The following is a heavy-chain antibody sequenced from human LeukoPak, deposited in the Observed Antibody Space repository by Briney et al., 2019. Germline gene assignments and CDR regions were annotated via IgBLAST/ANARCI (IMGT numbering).Heavy chain of an antibody. CDR3: ARDGIAAAPDAFDI. V-gene: IGHV4-34*01. CDR1: GGSFSGYY. J-gene: IGHJ3*02. Sequence: SETLSLTCAVYGGSFSGYYWSWIRQPPGKGLEWIGEINHSGSTNYNPSLKSRLTISVDTSKNQFSLKLSSVTAADTAVYYCARDGIAAAPDAFDIWGQGTMVTVSS. D-gene: IGHD6-13*01. CDR2: INHSGST.